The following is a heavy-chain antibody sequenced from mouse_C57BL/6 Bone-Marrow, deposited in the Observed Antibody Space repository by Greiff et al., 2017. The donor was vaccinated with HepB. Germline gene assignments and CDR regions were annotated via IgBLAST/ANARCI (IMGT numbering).Heavy chain of an antibody. Sequence: VQVVESGPELVKPGASVKISCKASGYTFTDYYINWVKQRPGQGLEWIGWIFPGSGSTYYNEKFKGKATLTVDKSSSTAYMLLSSLTSEDSAVYFCARGDGSDPYYFDYWGQGTTLTVSS. J-gene: IGHJ2*01. D-gene: IGHD1-1*01. CDR1: GYTFTDYY. V-gene: IGHV1-75*01. CDR2: IFPGSGST. CDR3: ARGDGSDPYYFDY.